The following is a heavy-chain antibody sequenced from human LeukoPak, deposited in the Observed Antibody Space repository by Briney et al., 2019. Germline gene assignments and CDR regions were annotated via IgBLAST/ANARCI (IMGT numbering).Heavy chain of an antibody. V-gene: IGHV4-39*07. J-gene: IGHJ4*02. D-gene: IGHD3-9*01. CDR1: GGSISSSSYY. Sequence: SETLSLTCTVSGGSISSSSYYWGWIRQPPGKGLEWIGSIYYSGSTYYNPSLKSRVTISVDTSKNQFSLKLSSVTAADTAVYYCARGDADYYDIEHWGQGTLVTVSS. CDR3: ARGDADYYDIEH. CDR2: IYYSGST.